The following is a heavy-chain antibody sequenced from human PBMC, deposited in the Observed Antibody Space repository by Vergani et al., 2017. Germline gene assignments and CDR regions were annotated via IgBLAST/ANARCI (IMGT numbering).Heavy chain of an antibody. V-gene: IGHV1-69*09. D-gene: IGHD3-22*01. J-gene: IGHJ3*02. Sequence: QVQLVQSGAEVKKPGSSVKVSCKASGGTFSSYAISWVRQAPGQGLEWMGGIIPILGIANYAQKFQGRVTITADKSTSTAYMELSSLRSEDTAVYYCASNLYYYDSSGYYYDSFAFDIWGQGTMVTVSS. CDR2: IIPILGIA. CDR3: ASNLYYYDSSGYYYDSFAFDI. CDR1: GGTFSSYA.